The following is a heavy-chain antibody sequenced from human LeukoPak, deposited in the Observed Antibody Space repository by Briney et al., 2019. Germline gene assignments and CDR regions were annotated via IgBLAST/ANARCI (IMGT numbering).Heavy chain of an antibody. D-gene: IGHD5-24*01. CDR1: GFTIHNDW. Sequence: SGGSLRLSCVASGFTIHNDWMHWVRQAPGKGLEWVSSISSSSSYIYYADSVKGRFTISRDNAKNSLYLQMNSLRAEDTAVYYCARVRRDGYTYDAFDIWGQGTMVTVSS. CDR3: ARVRRDGYTYDAFDI. CDR2: ISSSSSYI. V-gene: IGHV3-21*01. J-gene: IGHJ3*02.